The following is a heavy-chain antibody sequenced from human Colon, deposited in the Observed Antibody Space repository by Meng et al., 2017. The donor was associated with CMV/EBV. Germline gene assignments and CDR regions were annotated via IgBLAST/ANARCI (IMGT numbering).Heavy chain of an antibody. V-gene: IGHV1-2*02. CDR3: AKTAEYSSSSAAFDP. CDR2: IKPKSGIT. Sequence: ASVMVSCKTSGYTFTDYYMHWVRQAPGQGLEWMGWIKPKSGITIYGQKFQGRLTFTRDTSISTVYIELSRLRSDDTAVYYCAKTAEYSSSSAAFDPWGQGTLVTVSS. CDR1: GYTFTDYY. J-gene: IGHJ5*02. D-gene: IGHD6-6*01.